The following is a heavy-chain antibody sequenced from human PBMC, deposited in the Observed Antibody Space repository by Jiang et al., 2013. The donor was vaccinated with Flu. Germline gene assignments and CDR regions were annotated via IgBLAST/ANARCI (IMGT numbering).Heavy chain of an antibody. Sequence: EVKKPGASVKVSCKASGYTFTGYYMHWVRQAPGQGLEWMGWINPNSGGTNYAQKFQGWVTMTRDTSISTAYMELSRLRSDDTAVYYCTRGVWFGELSIDYWGQGTLVTVSS. D-gene: IGHD3-10*01. J-gene: IGHJ4*02. CDR2: INPNSGGT. CDR1: GYTFTGYY. CDR3: TRGVWFGELSIDY. V-gene: IGHV1-2*04.